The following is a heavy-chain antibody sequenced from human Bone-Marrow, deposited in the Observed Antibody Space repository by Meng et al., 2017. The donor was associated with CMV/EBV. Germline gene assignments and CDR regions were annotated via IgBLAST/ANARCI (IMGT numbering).Heavy chain of an antibody. CDR2: IYYSGST. Sequence: SATLSLTCTVSGGSVSSGSYYWSWIRQPPGKGLEWIGYIYYSGSTNYNPSLKSRVTISVDTSKNQFSLKLSSVTAADTAVYYCASEKGGYYYDSSGYLWGQGTLVTVSS. D-gene: IGHD3-22*01. J-gene: IGHJ4*02. V-gene: IGHV4-61*01. CDR1: GGSVSSGSYY. CDR3: ASEKGGYYYDSSGYL.